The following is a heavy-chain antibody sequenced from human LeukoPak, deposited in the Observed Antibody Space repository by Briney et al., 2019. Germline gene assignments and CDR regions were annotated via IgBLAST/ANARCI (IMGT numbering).Heavy chain of an antibody. CDR2: IIPIFGTA. V-gene: IGHV1-69*13. CDR3: ARRGIYYYGSGSYYHGMDV. Sequence: SVKVFCRASGGTFSSYAVIWVRQAPGQGLEWMGGIIPIFGTANYAQKFQGRVTITADASTSTAYMEQSSLRSEDTAVYYCARRGIYYYGSGSYYHGMDVWGKGATVTVSS. D-gene: IGHD3-10*01. CDR1: GGTFSSYA. J-gene: IGHJ6*04.